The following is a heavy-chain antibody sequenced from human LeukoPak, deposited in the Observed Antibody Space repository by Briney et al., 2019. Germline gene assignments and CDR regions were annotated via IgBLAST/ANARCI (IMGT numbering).Heavy chain of an antibody. J-gene: IGHJ4*02. CDR1: GGTFSSYA. CDR2: IIPIFGTA. CDR3: ARDAHIAAAGTGKGY. D-gene: IGHD6-13*01. Sequence: SVKVSCKASGGTFSSYAISWVRQAPGQGLEWMGGIIPIFGTANYAQKFQGRVTITADKSTSTAYMELSSLRSEDTAVYYCARDAHIAAAGTGKGYWGQGTLVTVSS. V-gene: IGHV1-69*06.